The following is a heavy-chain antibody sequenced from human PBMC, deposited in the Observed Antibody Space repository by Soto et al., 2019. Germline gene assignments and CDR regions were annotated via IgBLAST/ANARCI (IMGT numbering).Heavy chain of an antibody. D-gene: IGHD2-15*01. CDR1: GGTFSSYA. J-gene: IGHJ4*02. V-gene: IGHV1-69*13. Sequence: SVKVSCKASGGTFSSYAISWVRQAPGQGLEWMGGIIPIFGTANYAQKFQGRVTITADESTSTAYMELSSLRSEDTAVYYCARDHPKYCSGGSCYYGYWGQGTLVTVSS. CDR2: IIPIFGTA. CDR3: ARDHPKYCSGGSCYYGY.